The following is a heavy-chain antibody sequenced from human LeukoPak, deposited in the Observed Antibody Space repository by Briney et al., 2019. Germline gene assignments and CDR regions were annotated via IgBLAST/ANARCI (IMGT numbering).Heavy chain of an antibody. D-gene: IGHD2-2*01. CDR3: ARGRRGCSSTSCWYYGMDV. CDR2: INHSGST. CDR1: GGSFSGYY. V-gene: IGHV4-34*01. Sequence: SETLSLTCAVYGGSFSGYYWSWIRQPPGKGLEWIGEINHSGSTNYNPSLKSRVTISVDTSKNQFSLKLSSVTAADTAVYYCARGRRGCSSTSCWYYGMDVWGQETTVTVSS. J-gene: IGHJ6*02.